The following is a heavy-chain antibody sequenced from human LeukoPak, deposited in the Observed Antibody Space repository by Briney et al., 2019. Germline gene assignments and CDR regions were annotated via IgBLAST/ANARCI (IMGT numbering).Heavy chain of an antibody. CDR1: GFSITSGYF. CDR3: ARDGYSGNDGL. D-gene: IGHD5-12*01. Sequence: PSETLSLTCSVSGFSITSGYFWSLIRQPPGKGLEWIGYIYHSGSTKYNPSLKSRVTISVDTSKNQFSLKLSSVTAADTAVYYCARDGYSGNDGLWGQGTLVTVSS. CDR2: IYHSGST. J-gene: IGHJ4*02. V-gene: IGHV4-61*01.